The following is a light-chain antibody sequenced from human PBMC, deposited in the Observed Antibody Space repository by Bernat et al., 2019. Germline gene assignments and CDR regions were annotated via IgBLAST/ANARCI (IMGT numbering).Light chain of an antibody. CDR3: RSYTSSRTWV. J-gene: IGLJ3*02. Sequence: QSALTQPASVSGSPGQSITIACTGTSSDIGGYKYVSWYQQHPGKAPKLMTYDVTNRPSGVSDRFSASKSGNTASLTISGLQAEDEADYYCRSYTSSRTWVFGGGTKLTVL. CDR2: DVT. V-gene: IGLV2-14*03. CDR1: SSDIGGYKY.